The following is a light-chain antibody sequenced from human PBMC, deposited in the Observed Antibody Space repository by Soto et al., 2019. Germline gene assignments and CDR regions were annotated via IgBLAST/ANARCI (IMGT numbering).Light chain of an antibody. CDR2: GAS. Sequence: EIVLTQSPATLSLSPGERATVSCRASQSVSRYLAWFQQKPGQAPRLLIYGASNRATGIPARLSGSGSGTDFTLTISSLEPEDFAIYYCQQRSGWPRTFGQGTKVEIK. J-gene: IGKJ1*01. CDR3: QQRSGWPRT. CDR1: QSVSRY. V-gene: IGKV3-11*01.